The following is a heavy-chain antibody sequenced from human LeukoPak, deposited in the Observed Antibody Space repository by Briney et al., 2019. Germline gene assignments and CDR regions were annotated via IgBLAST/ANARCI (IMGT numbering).Heavy chain of an antibody. CDR2: IYYSGIP. J-gene: IGHJ4*02. CDR3: ARHGRGYYFDY. D-gene: IGHD1-26*01. Sequence: PSETLSLTCTVSGGSISSSSYYWGWIRQPPGKGLEWIGAIYYSGIPYYNPSLKSRVTLSVDTSKNQFSLRLSFVTAADTAVYYCARHGRGYYFDYWGQGTLVTVSS. V-gene: IGHV4-39*01. CDR1: GGSISSSSYY.